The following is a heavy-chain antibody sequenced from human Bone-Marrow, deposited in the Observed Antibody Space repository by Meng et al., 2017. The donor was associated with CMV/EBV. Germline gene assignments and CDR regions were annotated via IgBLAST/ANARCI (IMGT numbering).Heavy chain of an antibody. V-gene: IGHV1-2*02. CDR3: VRNKSAIAVAATFDY. D-gene: IGHD6-19*01. Sequence: ASVKVSCKASGYTFTGYYMHWVRQAPGQGLEWMGWINPNSGGTNNAQKFQGRVTMTRDTTISTAYMGLSRLRSDDTAVYYRVRNKSAIAVAATFDYWGQGTLVTVSS. CDR2: INPNSGGT. CDR1: GYTFTGYY. J-gene: IGHJ4*02.